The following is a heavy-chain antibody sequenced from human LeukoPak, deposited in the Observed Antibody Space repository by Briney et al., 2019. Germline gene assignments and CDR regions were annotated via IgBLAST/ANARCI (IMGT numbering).Heavy chain of an antibody. CDR3: ARASGRYFDWLQGPFDY. J-gene: IGHJ4*02. Sequence: YPSETLSLTCTVSGVPIDHMNYYWGWIRRAPGKGLEWIGSIYYSGSTYYNPSLKSRVTMLIDTSKNQFSLNLNSVTAADTAVYFCARASGRYFDWLQGPFDYWGQGSLVTVSS. CDR2: IYYSGST. V-gene: IGHV4-39*07. D-gene: IGHD3-9*01. CDR1: GVPIDHMNYY.